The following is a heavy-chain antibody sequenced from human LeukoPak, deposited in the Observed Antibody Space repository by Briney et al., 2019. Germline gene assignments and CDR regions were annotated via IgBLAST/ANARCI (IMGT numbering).Heavy chain of an antibody. V-gene: IGHV4-39*07. CDR2: IYYSGST. CDR3: ARDSRESWFDP. D-gene: IGHD5-24*01. Sequence: SETLSRTCTVSGGSISSSSYYWGWIRQPPGKGLEWIGSIYYSGSTYYNPSLKSRVTISVDTSKNQFSLKLSSVTAADTAVYYCARDSRESWFDPWGQGTLVTVSS. CDR1: GGSISSSSYY. J-gene: IGHJ5*02.